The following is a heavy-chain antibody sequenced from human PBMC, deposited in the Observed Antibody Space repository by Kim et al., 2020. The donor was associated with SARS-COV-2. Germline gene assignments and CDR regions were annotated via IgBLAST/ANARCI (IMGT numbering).Heavy chain of an antibody. V-gene: IGHV4-59*01. Sequence: SETLSLTCTVSGGSISSYYWSWIRQPPGKGLEWIGYIYYSGSTNYNPSLKSRVTISVDTSKNQFSLKLSSVTAADTAVYYCARDHEVGCSSTSCYEGEDAFDIWGQGTMVTVSS. J-gene: IGHJ3*02. CDR1: GGSISSYY. CDR3: ARDHEVGCSSTSCYEGEDAFDI. D-gene: IGHD2-2*01. CDR2: IYYSGST.